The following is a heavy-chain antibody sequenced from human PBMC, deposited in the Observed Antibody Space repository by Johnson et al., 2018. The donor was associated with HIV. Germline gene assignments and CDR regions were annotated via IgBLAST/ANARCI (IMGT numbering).Heavy chain of an antibody. D-gene: IGHD3-10*01. J-gene: IGHJ3*02. CDR3: AREGGGTVVLGDEGAFDI. Sequence: QVQLVESGGGVVQPGRSLRLSCAASGFTFSSYAMHWVRQAPGKGLEWVAVISYDGSNKYYADSVTGRFTISRDNSKNTLFLQMNSLRAEDTSVYYCAREGGGTVVLGDEGAFDIWGQGTMVTVS. V-gene: IGHV3-30-3*01. CDR1: GFTFSSYA. CDR2: ISYDGSNK.